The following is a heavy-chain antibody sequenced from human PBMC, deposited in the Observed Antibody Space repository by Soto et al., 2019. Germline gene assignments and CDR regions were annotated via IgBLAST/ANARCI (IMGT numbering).Heavy chain of an antibody. V-gene: IGHV3-64D*08. CDR1: GFTFSSYA. CDR3: VRGPFLEWLLLWGNDAFDI. CDR2: ISSNGGST. D-gene: IGHD3-3*02. J-gene: IGHJ3*02. Sequence: GGSLRLSCSASGFTFSSYAMHWVRQAPGKGLEYVSAISSNGGSTYYADSVKGRFTISRDNSKNTLYLQMSSLRAEDTAVYYCVRGPFLEWLLLWGNDAFDIWGQGTMVTVSS.